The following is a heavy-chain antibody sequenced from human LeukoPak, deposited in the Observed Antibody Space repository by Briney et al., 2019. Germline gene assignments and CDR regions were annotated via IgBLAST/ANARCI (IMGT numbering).Heavy chain of an antibody. Sequence: PSETLSLTCTVSGGSFSSAGYYWTWIRQHPGKGLEWIGYIYYSGSTYYSPSLKSRVTISLDTSKNQFSLNLSSVTAADTAVYYCAAYGLGSSRRFDPWGQGTLVTVSS. CDR2: IYYSGST. J-gene: IGHJ5*02. CDR1: GGSFSSAGYY. CDR3: AAYGLGSSRRFDP. V-gene: IGHV4-31*03. D-gene: IGHD3-10*01.